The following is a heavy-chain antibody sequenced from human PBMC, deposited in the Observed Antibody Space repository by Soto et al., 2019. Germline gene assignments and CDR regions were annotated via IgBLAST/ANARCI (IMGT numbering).Heavy chain of an antibody. CDR2: IIPIFGTA. D-gene: IGHD5-12*01. Sequence: GASVKVSCKASGGTFSSYAISWVRQAPGQGLEWMGGIIPIFGTANYAQKFQGRVTITADESTSTAYMELSSLRSEDTAVYYCARGDWLQFTPFGPKGEHYYCGMDVWGQGTTVTVSS. V-gene: IGHV1-69*13. CDR1: GGTFSSYA. CDR3: ARGDWLQFTPFGPKGEHYYCGMDV. J-gene: IGHJ6*02.